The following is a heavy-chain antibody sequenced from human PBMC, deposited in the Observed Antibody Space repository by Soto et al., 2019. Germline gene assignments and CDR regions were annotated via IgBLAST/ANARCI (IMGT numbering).Heavy chain of an antibody. V-gene: IGHV3-48*03. CDR2: ISTSGSSR. CDR3: ARAPANYYYYGLDV. J-gene: IGHJ6*02. CDR1: GFTFSSYE. Sequence: GGSLRLSCAASGFTFSSYEMNWVRQAPGRGLEWVSYISTSGSSRSYADSVKGRFTISRGNAENSLYLQMNSLRVDDTGVYYCARAPANYYYYGLDVWGQGTTVTVSS.